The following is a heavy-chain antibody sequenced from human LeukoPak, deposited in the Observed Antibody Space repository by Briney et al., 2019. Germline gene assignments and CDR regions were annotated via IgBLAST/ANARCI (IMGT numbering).Heavy chain of an antibody. Sequence: PSETLSLTCSVSGGSISSYYWSWIRKPAGKGMEWIGRIYTSGITNYNPPLKSRLTMSVDTSKNQCSLKLSSVTAADTAVYYCARAGGRNWFDPWGQGTLVTVSS. CDR2: IYTSGIT. CDR1: GGSISSYY. J-gene: IGHJ5*02. CDR3: ARAGGRNWFDP. D-gene: IGHD3-10*01. V-gene: IGHV4-4*07.